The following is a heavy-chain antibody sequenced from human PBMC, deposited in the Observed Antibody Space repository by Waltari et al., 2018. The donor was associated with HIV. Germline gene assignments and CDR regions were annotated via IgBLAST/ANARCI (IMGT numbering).Heavy chain of an antibody. CDR2: ISGSGGST. CDR3: AKEGIIVITDAFDI. D-gene: IGHD3-22*01. V-gene: IGHV3-23*01. Sequence: EVPLLESGGGLVQPGGSLSLSCAASGFTLSNYSMSGVRQAPGKGLGWVLSISGSGGSTYYADSVKGRFTVSRDNSKDTLFLQMNSLRAEDTALYYCAKEGIIVITDAFDIWGQGTMVIVSS. J-gene: IGHJ3*02. CDR1: GFTLSNYS.